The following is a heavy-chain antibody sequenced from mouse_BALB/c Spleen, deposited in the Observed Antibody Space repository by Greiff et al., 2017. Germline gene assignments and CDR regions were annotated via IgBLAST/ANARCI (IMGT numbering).Heavy chain of an antibody. D-gene: IGHD2-14*01. CDR2: ISTYYGDA. J-gene: IGHJ4*01. Sequence: VQLQQSGAELVRPGVSVKISCKGSGYTFTDYAMHWVKQSHAKSLEWIGVISTYYGDASYNQKFKGKATMTVDKSSSTAYMELARLTSEDSAIYYCASGKVRRDYAMDYWGQGTSVTVSS. V-gene: IGHV1S137*01. CDR3: ASGKVRRDYAMDY. CDR1: GYTFTDYA.